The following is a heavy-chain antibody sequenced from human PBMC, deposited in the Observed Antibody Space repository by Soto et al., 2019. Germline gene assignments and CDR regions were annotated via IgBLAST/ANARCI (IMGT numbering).Heavy chain of an antibody. CDR2: ISGSGTST. D-gene: IGHD6-19*01. Sequence: EVQLLESGGGLVQPGGSLRLSCAASGFTFSSYVMSWVRQAPGKGLEWVSGISGSGTSTYYADSVKGRFTISRDNSKNTLYLQMSSLRAEETAVYYCAPTEQWLVSLYYYGMDVWGQGTTVTVSS. J-gene: IGHJ6*02. V-gene: IGHV3-23*01. CDR1: GFTFSSYV. CDR3: APTEQWLVSLYYYGMDV.